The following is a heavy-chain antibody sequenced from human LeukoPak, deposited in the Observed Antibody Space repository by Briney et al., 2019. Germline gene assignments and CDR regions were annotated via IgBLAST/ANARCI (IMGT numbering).Heavy chain of an antibody. V-gene: IGHV4-4*01. CDR2: IYHSGST. CDR3: ARGYSSSWYSPYWFDP. Sequence: PSETLSLTCAVSGGSISSSNWWSWVRQPPGKGLEWIGEIYHSGSTNYNPSLKSRVTISVDKSKNQFSLKLSSVTAADTAVYCCARGYSSSWYSPYWFDPWGQGTLVTVSS. D-gene: IGHD6-13*01. J-gene: IGHJ5*02. CDR1: GGSISSSNW.